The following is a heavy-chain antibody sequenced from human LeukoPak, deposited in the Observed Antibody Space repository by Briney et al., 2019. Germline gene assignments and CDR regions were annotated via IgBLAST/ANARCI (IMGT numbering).Heavy chain of an antibody. J-gene: IGHJ4*02. CDR3: ARGRSTGYPYYFEY. CDR2: MNPNSGST. V-gene: IGHV1-8*03. D-gene: IGHD5-12*01. CDR1: GYTFTSYD. Sequence: ASVKVSCKASGYTFTSYDINWVRQTTGQGREWMGWMNPNSGSTGYAQKSQGRVTITRNTSISTAYMELSGLRSEDTAVYYCARGRSTGYPYYFEYWGQGTLVTVSS.